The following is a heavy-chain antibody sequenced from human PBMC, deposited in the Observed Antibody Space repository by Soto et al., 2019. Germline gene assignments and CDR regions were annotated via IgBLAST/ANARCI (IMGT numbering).Heavy chain of an antibody. CDR2: LSRSGNTI. CDR1: GFTFGDYE. CDR3: ARSNDWYEADAFDM. V-gene: IGHV3-11*01. J-gene: IGHJ3*02. D-gene: IGHD3-9*01. Sequence: QVQLVESGGGLAQPGGSLRLSCAASGFTFGDYEMSWIRQAAGKGPAWVSFLSRSGNTIYYADSVKGRFSISRDNAENSLYLKMESLRVEDTATFFCARSNDWYEADAFDMLGKGKMVTVSA.